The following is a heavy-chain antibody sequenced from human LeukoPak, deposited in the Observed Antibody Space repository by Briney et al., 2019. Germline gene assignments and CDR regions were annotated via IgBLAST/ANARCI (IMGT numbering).Heavy chain of an antibody. CDR3: ARESRALAYCGGDCYFPPSAPLDY. CDR1: GFTFSSYA. V-gene: IGHV3-30-3*01. Sequence: GGSLRLSCAASGFTFSSYAMHWVRQAPGKGLEWVAVISYDGGNEYYADSVKGRFTISRDNSKNTLYLQMNSLRDEDTAVYYCARESRALAYCGGDCYFPPSAPLDYWGQGTLVTVSS. D-gene: IGHD2-21*02. J-gene: IGHJ4*02. CDR2: ISYDGGNE.